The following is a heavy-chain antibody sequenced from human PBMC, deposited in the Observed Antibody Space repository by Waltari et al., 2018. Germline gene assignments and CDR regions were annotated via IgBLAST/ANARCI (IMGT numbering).Heavy chain of an antibody. D-gene: IGHD3-22*01. Sequence: QSTLMESGPTLVKPTQPLTLTCTFSGFSLSTSGVGVGWIRQPPGKALEWLALIYWNDDKRYSPSLKSRLTITKDTSKNQVVLTMTNMDPVDTAKYYCAHREGTNYYDTSLDYWGQGTLVTVSS. J-gene: IGHJ4*02. CDR3: AHREGTNYYDTSLDY. CDR2: IYWNDDK. CDR1: GFSLSTSGVG. V-gene: IGHV2-5*01.